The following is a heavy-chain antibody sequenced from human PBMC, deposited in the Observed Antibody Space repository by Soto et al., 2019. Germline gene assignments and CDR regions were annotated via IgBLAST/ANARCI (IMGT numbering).Heavy chain of an antibody. CDR1: GYTFTGYY. Sequence: ASVKVSCKASGYTFTGYYMHWVRQAPGQGLEWMGWINPNSGGTNYAQKFQGWVTMTRDTSISTAYMELSRLRSDDTAVYYCAREYNCTNGVCYTYFDYWGQGTLVTVSS. D-gene: IGHD2-8*01. CDR2: INPNSGGT. J-gene: IGHJ4*02. V-gene: IGHV1-2*04. CDR3: AREYNCTNGVCYTYFDY.